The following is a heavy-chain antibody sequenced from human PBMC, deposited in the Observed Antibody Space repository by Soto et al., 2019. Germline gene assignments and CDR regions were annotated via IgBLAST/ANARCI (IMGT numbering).Heavy chain of an antibody. CDR1: GGTFSNYA. D-gene: IGHD6-19*01. J-gene: IGHJ6*02. V-gene: IGHV1-69*12. CDR3: ARVEAVAGLYNYHGLDV. Sequence: QVQLVQSGAEVKKPGSSVKVSCKVSGGTFSNYAIDWVRLAPGHGLEWMGGIVPIFGTTYYTQKFQGRATIIADDSTTTAYLEMSSLGSEDTAIYYWARVEAVAGLYNYHGLDVWGQGTAVTVSS. CDR2: IVPIFGTT.